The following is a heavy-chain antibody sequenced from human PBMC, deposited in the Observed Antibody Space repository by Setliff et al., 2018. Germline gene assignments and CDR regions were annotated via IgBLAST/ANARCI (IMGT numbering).Heavy chain of an antibody. Sequence: SETLSLTCSVYGESFSNNYWSWIRQPPGEGLEWIGESDHSGSTSYNPSLKSRLTMSVDTSKNQFSLKLTSVTAAGSAVYFCARDPGFHSGTWCLGDWGQGTQVTVSS. V-gene: IGHV4-34*01. CDR3: ARDPGFHSGTWCLGD. CDR1: GESFSNNY. CDR2: SDHSGST. J-gene: IGHJ4*02. D-gene: IGHD2-8*01.